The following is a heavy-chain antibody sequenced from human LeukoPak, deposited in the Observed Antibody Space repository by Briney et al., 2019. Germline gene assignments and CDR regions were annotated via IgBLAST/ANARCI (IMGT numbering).Heavy chain of an antibody. V-gene: IGHV3-21*01. J-gene: IGHJ4*02. CDR3: ARAPHGVDTDY. CDR1: GFTFSSYA. CDR2: ISSSSSYI. D-gene: IGHD3-10*01. Sequence: KSGGSLRLSCAASGFTFSSYAMNWVRQAPGKGLEWVSSISSSSSYIYYADSVKGRFTISRDNAKNSLYLQMNSLRAEDTAVYYCARAPHGVDTDYWGQGTLVTVSS.